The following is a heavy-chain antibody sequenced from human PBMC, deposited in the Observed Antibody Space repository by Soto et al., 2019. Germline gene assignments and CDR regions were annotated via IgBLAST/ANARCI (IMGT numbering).Heavy chain of an antibody. Sequence: PGGSLRLSCAASGFTFSSYCMHWVRQAPGKGLEWVAVISYDGSNKYYADSVKGRFTISRDNSKNTLYLQMNSLRAEDTAVYYCAKDLSEDLSWFDPWGQGTLVTVSS. CDR3: AKDLSEDLSWFDP. CDR2: ISYDGSNK. D-gene: IGHD2-15*01. V-gene: IGHV3-30*18. CDR1: GFTFSSYC. J-gene: IGHJ5*02.